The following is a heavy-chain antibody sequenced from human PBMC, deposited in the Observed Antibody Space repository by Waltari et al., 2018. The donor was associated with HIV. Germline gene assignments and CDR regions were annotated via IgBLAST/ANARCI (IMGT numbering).Heavy chain of an antibody. Sequence: QVHPQESGPGLVNPSEALSLPCSVAGDSLINYYWSWVRQSPEKGLEWIGYSFYGGDTNYNPSLKSRATISIDPSASQLSLKINSVTAADSGVYYCARPIRGSGVGAFHVWGQGTTVIVSS. V-gene: IGHV4-59*08. D-gene: IGHD1-26*01. J-gene: IGHJ6*02. CDR1: GDSLINYY. CDR2: SFYGGDT. CDR3: ARPIRGSGVGAFHV.